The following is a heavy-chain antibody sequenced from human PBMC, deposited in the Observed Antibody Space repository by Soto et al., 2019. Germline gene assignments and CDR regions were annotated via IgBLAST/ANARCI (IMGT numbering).Heavy chain of an antibody. CDR1: GFTVSSYA. Sequence: GGSLRLSCAASGFTVSSYAMSWVRQAPGKGLDWVSAITDTGGTTYYADSVKGRFTISRDDSKNTLYLQMNSLRAEDTAMYYCARDIVLVTSTSDHWGQGTLITVSS. D-gene: IGHD2-21*02. CDR2: ITDTGGTT. CDR3: ARDIVLVTSTSDH. J-gene: IGHJ4*02. V-gene: IGHV3-23*01.